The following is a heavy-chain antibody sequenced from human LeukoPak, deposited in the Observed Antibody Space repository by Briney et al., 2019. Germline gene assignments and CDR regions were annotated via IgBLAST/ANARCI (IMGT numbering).Heavy chain of an antibody. D-gene: IGHD6-19*01. J-gene: IGHJ6*03. V-gene: IGHV4-59*12. CDR2: IYYSGST. Sequence: SETLSLTCTVSGGSISSYYWSWIRQPPGKGLEWIGYIYYSGSTNYNPSLKSRVTISVDTSKNQFSLKLSSVTAADTAVYYCARAIAVAGTGGLTYYYYYMDVWGKGTTVTISS. CDR3: ARAIAVAGTGGLTYYYYYMDV. CDR1: GGSISSYY.